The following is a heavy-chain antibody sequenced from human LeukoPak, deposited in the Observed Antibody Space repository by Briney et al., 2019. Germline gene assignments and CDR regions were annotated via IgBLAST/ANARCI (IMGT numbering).Heavy chain of an antibody. CDR1: GYSFTSYW. J-gene: IGHJ6*02. V-gene: IGHV5-51*01. CDR2: IYPGDSDT. D-gene: IGHD1-26*01. CDR3: ARQVGATIHYYGMDV. Sequence: LGESLKISCKGSGYSFTSYWIGWVRQMPGKGLEWMGIIYPGDSDTRCSPSFQGQVTISADKSISTAYLQWSSLKASDTAMYYCARQVGATIHYYGMDVWGQGTTVTVSS.